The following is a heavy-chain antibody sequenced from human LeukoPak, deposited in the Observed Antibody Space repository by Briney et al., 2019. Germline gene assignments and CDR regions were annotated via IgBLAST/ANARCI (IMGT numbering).Heavy chain of an antibody. J-gene: IGHJ4*02. Sequence: GGSLRLSCAASGFSFSNAWMSWVRQASGKGLEWVGRVKSKTDGGTIHYAAPVKGRFTISRDDSKNMVFLQMNSLNTEDTAVYYCCRGWLDYWGQGTLVAVSS. V-gene: IGHV3-15*01. CDR2: VKSKTDGGTI. CDR3: CRGWLDY. D-gene: IGHD2-15*01. CDR1: GFSFSNAW.